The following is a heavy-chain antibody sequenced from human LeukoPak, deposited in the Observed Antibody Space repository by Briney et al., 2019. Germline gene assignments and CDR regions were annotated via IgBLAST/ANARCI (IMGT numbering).Heavy chain of an antibody. CDR3: ARDLVRRGNYDVLTGYYFGY. D-gene: IGHD3-9*01. J-gene: IGHJ4*02. CDR1: GFTFSSYS. CDR2: ISSSSSYI. V-gene: IGHV3-21*04. Sequence: PGGSLRLSCAASGFTFSSYSMNWVRQAPGKGLEWVSSISSSSSYIYYADSVKGRFTISRDNAKNSLYLQMNSLRAEDTAVYYCARDLVRRGNYDVLTGYYFGYWGQGTLVTVSS.